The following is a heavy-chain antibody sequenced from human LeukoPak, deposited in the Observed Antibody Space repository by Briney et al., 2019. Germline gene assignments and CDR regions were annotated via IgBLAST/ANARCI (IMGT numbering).Heavy chain of an antibody. CDR1: GGSISSYY. J-gene: IGHJ6*03. V-gene: IGHV4-39*07. CDR2: IYYSGST. Sequence: SQTLSLTCTVSGGSISSYYWGWIRQPPGKGLEWIGSIYYSGSTYYNPSLKSRVTISVDTSKNQFSLKLSSVTAADTAVYYCASVGNYYYYYMDVWGKGTTVTVSS. CDR3: ASVGNYYYYYMDV.